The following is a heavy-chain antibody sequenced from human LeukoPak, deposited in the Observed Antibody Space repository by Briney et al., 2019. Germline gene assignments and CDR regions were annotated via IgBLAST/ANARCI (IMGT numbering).Heavy chain of an antibody. CDR2: INPSGGST. J-gene: IGHJ3*02. CDR1: GYTFTSYY. Sequence: ASVKVSCKASGYTFTSYYMHWVRPAPGQGLEWMGIINPSGGSTSYTQKFQGRVTMTRDTSTSTVYMELSSLRSEDTAVYYCAREDYGDSRWRDDAFDIWGQGTMVTVSS. V-gene: IGHV1-46*01. D-gene: IGHD4-17*01. CDR3: AREDYGDSRWRDDAFDI.